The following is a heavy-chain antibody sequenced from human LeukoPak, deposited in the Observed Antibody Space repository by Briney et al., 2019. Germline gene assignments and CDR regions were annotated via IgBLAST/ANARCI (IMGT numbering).Heavy chain of an antibody. CDR3: ARDHRYAFDN. D-gene: IGHD5-12*01. J-gene: IGHJ4*01. V-gene: IGHV3-11*06. CDR1: GFTVSDYY. CDR2: IGISSGNT. Sequence: GGSLRLSCAASGFTVSDYYMSWIRQAPGRGLEWISYIGISSGNTKYADSVKGRFTISRDKARNSLYLQMNSLRVEDTAMYYCARDHRYAFDNWGHGTLVTVSS.